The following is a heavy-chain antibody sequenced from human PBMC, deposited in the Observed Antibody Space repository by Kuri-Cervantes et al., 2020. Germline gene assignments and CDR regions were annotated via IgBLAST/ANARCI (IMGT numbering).Heavy chain of an antibody. V-gene: IGHV4-34*01. J-gene: IGHJ5*02. Sequence: SQTLSLTCAVYGGSFSTYYWSWVRQPPGKGLEWIGEINRSGSTNYNPSLKSRVTISVDRSKNQFSLKLSSVTAADTAMYYCARGPYSYYYDSSGYEGWFDPWGQGTLVTVSS. CDR2: INRSGST. D-gene: IGHD3-22*01. CDR1: GGSFSTYY. CDR3: ARGPYSYYYDSSGYEGWFDP.